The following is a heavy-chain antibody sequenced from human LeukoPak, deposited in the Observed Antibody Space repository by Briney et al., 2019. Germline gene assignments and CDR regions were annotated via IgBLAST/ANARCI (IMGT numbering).Heavy chain of an antibody. CDR1: GGSISSDY. CDR3: ARRGRAAGKYGGYDYYYFDY. V-gene: IGHV4-59*08. D-gene: IGHD5-12*01. Sequence: SETLSLTCTVSGGSISSDYWSWVRQPPGKGLEYIGYISYSGSTNYNPSLKSRVTISADTSKNRFSPKLSSVTAADTAVYYCARRGRAAGKYGGYDYYYFDYWGRGTLVTVSS. CDR2: ISYSGST. J-gene: IGHJ4*02.